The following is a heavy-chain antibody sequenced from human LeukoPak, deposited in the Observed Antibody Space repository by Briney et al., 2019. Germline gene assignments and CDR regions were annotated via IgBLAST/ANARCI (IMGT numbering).Heavy chain of an antibody. V-gene: IGHV3-30-3*01. Sequence: GGSLRLSCAASGFTFSSYAMHWVRQAPGKGLEWVAVISYDGSNKYYADSVKGRFTISRDNSKNTLYLQMNSLRAEDTAVCYCARDFTTPWGQGTLVTVSS. D-gene: IGHD4-17*01. CDR2: ISYDGSNK. CDR3: ARDFTTP. J-gene: IGHJ4*02. CDR1: GFTFSSYA.